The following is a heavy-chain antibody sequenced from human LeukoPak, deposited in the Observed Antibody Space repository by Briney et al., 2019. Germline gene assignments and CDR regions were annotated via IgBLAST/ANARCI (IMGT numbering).Heavy chain of an antibody. Sequence: GGSLRLSCAASGFTFSSVAMCWVRQPPGKGLEWVSSISGSGGSTYYADSVKGRFTISRDNSKNTLYLQINSLRADDTALYYCASRVRYYFDYGPQGTLVTVSS. CDR2: ISGSGGST. CDR1: GFTFSSVA. J-gene: IGHJ4*02. V-gene: IGHV3-23*01. CDR3: ASRVRYYFDY.